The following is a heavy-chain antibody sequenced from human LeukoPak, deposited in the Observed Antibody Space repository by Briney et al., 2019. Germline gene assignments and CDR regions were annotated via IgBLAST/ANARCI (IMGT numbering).Heavy chain of an antibody. CDR2: INSVDDT. Sequence: GGSLRLSCAASGFTFIAVDWVRQAPGMGLEWVSTINSVDDTYYSESVRGRFTVSRDKSKNTVYLHMNSLRAEDTAVYHCAKWFRGSGSDRFYDKWGQGNLVTVSS. D-gene: IGHD3-10*01. CDR1: GFTFIA. J-gene: IGHJ4*02. CDR3: AKWFRGSGSDRFYDK. V-gene: IGHV3-23*01.